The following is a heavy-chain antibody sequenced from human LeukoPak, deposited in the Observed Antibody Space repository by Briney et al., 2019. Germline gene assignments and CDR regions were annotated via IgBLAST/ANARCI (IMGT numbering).Heavy chain of an antibody. CDR3: ARGYCSGGSCFNQFDY. CDR2: INPSGGST. V-gene: IGHV1-46*01. D-gene: IGHD2-15*01. J-gene: IGHJ4*02. CDR1: GYTFTSYY. Sequence: ASVKVSCKASGYTFTSYYMHWVRQAPGQGLEWMGIINPSGGSTSYAQKFQGRVTMTRDTSTSTVYMELSSLRSEDTAVYYRARGYCSGGSCFNQFDYWGQGTLVTVSS.